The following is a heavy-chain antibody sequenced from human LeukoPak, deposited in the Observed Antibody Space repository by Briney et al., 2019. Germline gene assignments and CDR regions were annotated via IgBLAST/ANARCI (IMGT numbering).Heavy chain of an antibody. V-gene: IGHV3-30*18. Sequence: GGSLRLSCAASGFTFSSYGMHWVRQAPGKGLEGVAVISYDGSNKYYADSVKGRFTISRDNSKNTLYLQMNSLRAEDTAVYYCAKNADTAMVAEFDYWGQGTLVTVSS. CDR1: GFTFSSYG. CDR3: AKNADTAMVAEFDY. J-gene: IGHJ4*02. CDR2: ISYDGSNK. D-gene: IGHD5-18*01.